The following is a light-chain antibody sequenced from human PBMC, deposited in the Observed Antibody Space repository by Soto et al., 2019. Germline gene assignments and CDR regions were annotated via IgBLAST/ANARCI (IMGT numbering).Light chain of an antibody. CDR1: QSVASNY. J-gene: IGKJ1*01. V-gene: IGKV3-20*01. CDR2: GAS. Sequence: EIVLTQSPGTLSLSPGERATLSCRASQSVASNYLAWYQQKPSQAPRLLIYGASSRATGVPDRFSGTGSGTDFTLTINRLEPEDFVVYYCQQYGSSPWTFGLGTKVEIK. CDR3: QQYGSSPWT.